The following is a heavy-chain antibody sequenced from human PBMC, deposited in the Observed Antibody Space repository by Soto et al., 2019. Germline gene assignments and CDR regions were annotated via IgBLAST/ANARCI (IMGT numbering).Heavy chain of an antibody. CDR3: AKDLLPNTVTTCGS. D-gene: IGHD4-17*01. J-gene: IGHJ5*02. V-gene: IGHV3-30*18. Sequence: QVQLVESGGGAGQPGRSLRLSCAASGFTFDSHGMHWVRQAPGKGPEWVAVISSDGNNKYYADSVKGRFTISRDNFNNILYLQMSSLRAEDTAVYYCAKDLLPNTVTTCGSWGQGTLVIISS. CDR1: GFTFDSHG. CDR2: ISSDGNNK.